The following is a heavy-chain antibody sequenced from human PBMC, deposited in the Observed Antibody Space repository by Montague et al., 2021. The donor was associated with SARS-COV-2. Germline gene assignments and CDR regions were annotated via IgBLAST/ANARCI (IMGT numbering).Heavy chain of an antibody. J-gene: IGHJ6*02. CDR3: AREAWFADKTSASEYYGMDV. CDR1: GGSISSYY. V-gene: IGHV4-4*07. D-gene: IGHD3-10*01. Sequence: ETLSLTCTVSGGSISSYYWSWIRQPAGKGLEWIGRIYTSGSTNYNPSLKSRVTMSVDTSKNQFSLKLSSVTAADTAVYYCAREAWFADKTSASEYYGMDVWGQGTTVTVSS. CDR2: IYTSGST.